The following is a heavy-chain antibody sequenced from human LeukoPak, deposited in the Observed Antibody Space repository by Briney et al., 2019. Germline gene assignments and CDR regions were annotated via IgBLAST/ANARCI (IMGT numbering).Heavy chain of an antibody. Sequence: ASVKVSCKASGYTFTTYGISWVRQAPGQGLEWMGWVSTYNGNTNYAQKLQGRVTMTTDTSTSTAYMELRSLRSDDTAVYYCARDLNWNSRFDPWGQGTLVTVSS. V-gene: IGHV1-18*01. D-gene: IGHD1-7*01. CDR1: GYTFTTYG. CDR2: VSTYNGNT. CDR3: ARDLNWNSRFDP. J-gene: IGHJ5*02.